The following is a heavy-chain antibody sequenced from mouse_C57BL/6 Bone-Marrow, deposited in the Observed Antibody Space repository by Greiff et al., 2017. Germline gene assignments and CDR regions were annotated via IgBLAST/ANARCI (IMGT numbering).Heavy chain of an antibody. V-gene: IGHV1-18*01. CDR2: INPNNGGT. Sequence: EVQLQQSGPELVKPGASVKIPCKASGYTFTDYNMDWVKQSHGKSLEWIGDINPNNGGTIYNQKFKGKATLTVDKSSSTAYMELRSLTSEDTAVYYCARTPLFYNGYDILYAMDYWGQGTSVTVSS. CDR1: GYTFTDYN. CDR3: ARTPLFYNGYDILYAMDY. D-gene: IGHD2-2*01. J-gene: IGHJ4*01.